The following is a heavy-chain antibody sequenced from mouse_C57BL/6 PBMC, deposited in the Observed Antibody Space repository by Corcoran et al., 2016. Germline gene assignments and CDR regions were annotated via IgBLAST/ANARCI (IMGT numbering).Heavy chain of an antibody. CDR3: ARCDGYYYFDY. CDR2: IYPGSGNT. D-gene: IGHD2-3*01. J-gene: IGHJ2*01. Sequence: QVQLKQSGAELVRPGASVKLSCKASGYTFTDYYINWVKQRPGQGLEWIARIYPGSGNTYYNEKFKGKATLTAEKSSSTAYMQLSSLTSEDSAVYFCARCDGYYYFDYGGQGTTLTVSS. CDR1: GYTFTDYY. V-gene: IGHV1-76*01.